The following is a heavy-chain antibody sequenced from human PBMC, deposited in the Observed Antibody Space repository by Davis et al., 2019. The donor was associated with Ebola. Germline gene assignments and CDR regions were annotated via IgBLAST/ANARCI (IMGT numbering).Heavy chain of an antibody. J-gene: IGHJ6*04. Sequence: GESLKISCAASGFTFSSYSMNWVRQAPGKGLEWVAVISYDGSNKYYADSVKGRFTISRDNSKNSLYLQMNSLRAEDTAVYYCARAIAAAGPYYGMDVWGKGTTVTVSS. V-gene: IGHV3-30*03. CDR2: ISYDGSNK. D-gene: IGHD6-13*01. CDR3: ARAIAAAGPYYGMDV. CDR1: GFTFSSYS.